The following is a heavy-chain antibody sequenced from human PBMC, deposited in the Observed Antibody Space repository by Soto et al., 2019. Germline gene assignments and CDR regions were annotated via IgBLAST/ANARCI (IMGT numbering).Heavy chain of an antibody. CDR2: IFASGST. CDR3: ARGGMVIIPTATAFDY. J-gene: IGHJ4*02. D-gene: IGHD2-2*01. CDR1: GGSISTYY. Sequence: SETLSLTCTVSGGSISTYYWSWIRQPAGKGLEWIGRIFASGSTNYNPSLKSRVTMSVATSKNQFSLKLSSVTAADTAVYYCARGGMVIIPTATAFDYWGQGTLVTVSS. V-gene: IGHV4-4*07.